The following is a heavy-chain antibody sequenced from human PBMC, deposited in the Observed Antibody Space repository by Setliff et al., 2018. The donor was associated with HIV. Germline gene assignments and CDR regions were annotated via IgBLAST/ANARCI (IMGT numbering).Heavy chain of an antibody. Sequence: PSETLSLTCGVSGASISDNTYSWAWIRQPPGKGLEWIGTISHSGSTHYNSPLQGRISISIDTSKNQFSLTLTSVTAADTAMYYCARDQSDYNVLTGFGDFDYWGHGTLVTVSS. V-gene: IGHV4-39*07. D-gene: IGHD3-9*01. CDR3: ARDQSDYNVLTGFGDFDY. J-gene: IGHJ4*01. CDR2: ISHSGST. CDR1: GASISDNTYS.